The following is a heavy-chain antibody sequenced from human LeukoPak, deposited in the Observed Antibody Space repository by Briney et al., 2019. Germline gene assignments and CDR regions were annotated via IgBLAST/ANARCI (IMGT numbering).Heavy chain of an antibody. D-gene: IGHD3-10*01. CDR1: GGSISSYY. Sequence: SETLSPTCTVSGGSISSYYWSWIRQPPGKGLEWIGYIYYSGSTNYNPSLKSRVTISVDTSKNQFSLKLSSVTAADTAVYYCARDYGSGSYYNFHDAFDIWGQGTMVTVSS. CDR3: ARDYGSGSYYNFHDAFDI. J-gene: IGHJ3*02. CDR2: IYYSGST. V-gene: IGHV4-59*01.